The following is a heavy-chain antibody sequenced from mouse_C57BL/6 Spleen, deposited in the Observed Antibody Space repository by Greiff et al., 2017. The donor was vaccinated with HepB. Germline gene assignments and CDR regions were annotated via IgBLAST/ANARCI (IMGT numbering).Heavy chain of an antibody. V-gene: IGHV8-12*01. D-gene: IGHD1-1*01. J-gene: IGHJ4*01. CDR2: IYWDDDK. CDR1: GFSLSTSGMG. Sequence: VKLMESGPGILQSSQTLSLTCSFSGFSLSTSGMGVSWIRQPSGKGLEWLAHIYWDDDKRYNPSLKSRLTISKDTSRNQVFLKITSVDTADTATYYCARVYYYGSSQYYYAMDYWGQGTSVTVSS. CDR3: ARVYYYGSSQYYYAMDY.